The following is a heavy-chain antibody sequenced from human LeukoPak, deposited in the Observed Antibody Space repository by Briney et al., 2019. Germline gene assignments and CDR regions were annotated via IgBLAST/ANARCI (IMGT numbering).Heavy chain of an antibody. D-gene: IGHD3-9*01. CDR1: GYTFTSYY. J-gene: IGHJ4*02. V-gene: IGHV1-46*01. CDR3: ARSPRRGDILTAYYFDY. CDR2: INPGGGST. Sequence: ASVKVSCKASGYTFTSYYMHWVRQAPGQGLEWMGIINPGGGSTSYAQKFQGRVTMTRDTSKSTVYMELSSLRSEDTAVYYCARSPRRGDILTAYYFDYWGQGTLVTVSS.